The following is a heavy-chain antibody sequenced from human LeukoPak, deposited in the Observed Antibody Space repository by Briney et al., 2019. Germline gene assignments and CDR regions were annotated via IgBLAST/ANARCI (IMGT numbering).Heavy chain of an antibody. J-gene: IGHJ4*02. D-gene: IGHD2-21*02. CDR2: ISGNGIST. V-gene: IGHV3-23*01. CDR3: ANAGGDSRPHDF. CDR1: GLTFSSYA. Sequence: GGSLRLSCAPSGLTFSSYAMSWVRPAPRKGPEGVSAISGNGISTSYADAVKGRFTISRDNSKNTLSLQMNSLRAEDTAVYFCANAGGDSRPHDFWGQGTLVTVSS.